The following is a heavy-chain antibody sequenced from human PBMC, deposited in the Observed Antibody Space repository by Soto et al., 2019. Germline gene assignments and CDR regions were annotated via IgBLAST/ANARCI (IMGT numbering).Heavy chain of an antibody. Sequence: SETLSLTCTVSGGSLSSYYWSWIRQPPGKGLEWIGYIYYSGSTNYNPSLKSRVTISVDTSKNQFSLKLSSVTAADTAVYYCAREKVVYSGYDINYFDYWGQGTLVTVS. CDR3: AREKVVYSGYDINYFDY. CDR1: GGSLSSYY. V-gene: IGHV4-59*01. D-gene: IGHD5-12*01. J-gene: IGHJ4*02. CDR2: IYYSGST.